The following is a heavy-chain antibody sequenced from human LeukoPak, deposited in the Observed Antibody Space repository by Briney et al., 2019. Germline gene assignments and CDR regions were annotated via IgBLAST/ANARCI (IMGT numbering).Heavy chain of an antibody. J-gene: IGHJ6*03. CDR3: ARDSRSIRGAPDYYMDV. CDR1: GYTFTSYD. D-gene: IGHD3-10*01. V-gene: IGHV1-8*01. CDR2: MNPNSGNT. Sequence: GASVKVSCEASGYTFTSYDINWVRQATGQGLEWMGWMNPNSGNTGYAQKFQGRVTMTRNTSISTAYMELSSLRSEDTAVYYCARDSRSIRGAPDYYMDVWGKGTTVTVSS.